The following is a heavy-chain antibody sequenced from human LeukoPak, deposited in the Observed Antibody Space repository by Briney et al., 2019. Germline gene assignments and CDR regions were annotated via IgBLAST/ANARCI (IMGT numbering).Heavy chain of an antibody. CDR2: INHSGST. J-gene: IGHJ4*02. CDR3: ARGYLGSTPFDY. D-gene: IGHD2-15*01. CDR1: GGSFSGYY. Sequence: SETLSLTCAVYGGSFSGYYWSWIRQPPGKGLEWMGEINHSGSTNYNPSLKSRVTISVDTSKNQFSLKLSSVTAADTAVYYCARGYLGSTPFDYWGQGTLVTVSS. V-gene: IGHV4-34*01.